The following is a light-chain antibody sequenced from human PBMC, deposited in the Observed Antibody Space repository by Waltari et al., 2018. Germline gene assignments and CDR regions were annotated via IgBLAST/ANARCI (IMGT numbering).Light chain of an antibody. CDR3: SSRDSSGKVL. CDR1: SLGRNH. J-gene: IGLJ3*02. CDR2: GYN. Sequence: SSDLTQDPGVSVALGQTVRINCQGDSLGRNHATWYQQKAGQAPVLVMYGYNKRPSGIADRFSGSSSGTTSSLIIAGSQAEDEADYYCSSRDSSGKVLFGGGTKVTVL. V-gene: IGLV3-19*01.